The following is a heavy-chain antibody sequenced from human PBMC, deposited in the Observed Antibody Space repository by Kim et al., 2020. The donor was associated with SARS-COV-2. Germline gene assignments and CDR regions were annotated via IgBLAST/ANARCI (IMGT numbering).Heavy chain of an antibody. V-gene: IGHV1-69*13. Sequence: SVKVSCKASGGTFSSYAISWVRQAPGQGLEWMGGIIPIFGTANYAQKFQGRVTITADESTSTAYMELSSLRSEDTAVYYCARDVQIYSSSSAGGWFDPWGQGTLVTVSS. J-gene: IGHJ5*02. D-gene: IGHD6-6*01. CDR1: GGTFSSYA. CDR2: IIPIFGTA. CDR3: ARDVQIYSSSSAGGWFDP.